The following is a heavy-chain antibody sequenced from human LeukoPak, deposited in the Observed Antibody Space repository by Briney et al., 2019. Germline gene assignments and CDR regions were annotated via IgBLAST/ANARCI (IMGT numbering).Heavy chain of an antibody. D-gene: IGHD1-26*01. J-gene: IGHJ3*02. CDR2: IPYDGSNK. Sequence: PGGSLRLSCAASGFTFSSYGMHWVRQAPGKGLEWVAVIPYDGSNKYYADSVKGRFTISRDNSKNTLYLQMNSLRAEDTAVYYCAKDLESVYSLDAFDIWDQGTMVTVSS. V-gene: IGHV3-30*18. CDR1: GFTFSSYG. CDR3: AKDLESVYSLDAFDI.